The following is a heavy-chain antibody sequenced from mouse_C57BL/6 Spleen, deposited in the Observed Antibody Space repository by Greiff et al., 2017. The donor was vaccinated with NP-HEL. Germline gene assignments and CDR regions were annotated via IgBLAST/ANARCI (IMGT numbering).Heavy chain of an antibody. V-gene: IGHV1-15*01. Sequence: VQLQQSGAELVRPGASVTLSCKASGYTFTDCEMHWVKQTPVHGLEWIGAIDPETGGTAYNQKFKGKAILTADKSSSTADMELRSLTSEDSAVYDCTRSFHYGSSYWFAYWGQGTLVTVSA. CDR1: GYTFTDCE. J-gene: IGHJ3*01. D-gene: IGHD1-1*01. CDR3: TRSFHYGSSYWFAY. CDR2: IDPETGGT.